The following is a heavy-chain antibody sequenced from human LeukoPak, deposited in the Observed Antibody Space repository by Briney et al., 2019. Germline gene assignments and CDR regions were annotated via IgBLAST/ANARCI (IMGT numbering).Heavy chain of an antibody. V-gene: IGHV3-66*01. CDR1: GFTVSSNY. D-gene: IGHD3-10*01. CDR2: IYSGGST. J-gene: IGHJ6*02. CDR3: ARDPGYYYYGMDV. Sequence: GGSLRLSCAASGFTVSSNYMSWVRQAPGKGLEWVSVIYSGGSTYYADSVKGRFTISRDNSKNTLYLQTNSLRAEDTAVYYCARDPGYYYYGMDVWGQGTTVTVSS.